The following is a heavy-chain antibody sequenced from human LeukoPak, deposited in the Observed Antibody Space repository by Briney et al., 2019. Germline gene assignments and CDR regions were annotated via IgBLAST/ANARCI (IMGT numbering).Heavy chain of an antibody. V-gene: IGHV3-23*01. J-gene: IGHJ4*02. CDR3: AKAGRPLYGSGGFGDY. CDR2: ISGSGGST. CDR1: GFTFSSYA. D-gene: IGHD3-10*01. Sequence: GGSLRLSCAASGFTFSSYAMSWVRQAPGKGLEWVSAISGSGGSTYYADSVKGRFTISRDNSKNTLYLQMNSLRAEDTAVYYCAKAGRPLYGSGGFGDYWGQGTLVTVSS.